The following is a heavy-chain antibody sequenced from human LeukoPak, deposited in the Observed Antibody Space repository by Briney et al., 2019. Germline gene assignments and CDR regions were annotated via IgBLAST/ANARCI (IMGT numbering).Heavy chain of an antibody. CDR1: GFTFSSYG. J-gene: IGHJ4*02. D-gene: IGHD3-10*01. CDR3: ARGGYYGSGTYYSPTSPH. Sequence: GGSLRLSCATSGFTFSSYGMTWVRQAPGKGLEWVSSISGSGDNTYYADSVKGRFTFSRDNSKDTLYLQMNSLRAEDTAVYYCARGGYYGSGTYYSPTSPHWGQGTLVTVYS. CDR2: ISGSGDNT. V-gene: IGHV3-23*01.